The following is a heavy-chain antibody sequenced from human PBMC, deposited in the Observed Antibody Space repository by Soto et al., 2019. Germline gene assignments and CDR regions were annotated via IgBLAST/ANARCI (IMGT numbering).Heavy chain of an antibody. V-gene: IGHV3-15*01. J-gene: IGHJ4*02. Sequence: EVQLVESEGDFVKPWGSLRVSCAVSGFSFSNACMSWFRQAPGKGLEWVGRIKSRADGGTTDYTAPGKGRFTISRDDSKNTVFLQMNSLKTEDTAVYYCTAHLGEFFPLDYWGQGTLVTVSS. D-gene: IGHD3-16*01. CDR1: GFSFSNAC. CDR2: IKSRADGGTT. CDR3: TAHLGEFFPLDY.